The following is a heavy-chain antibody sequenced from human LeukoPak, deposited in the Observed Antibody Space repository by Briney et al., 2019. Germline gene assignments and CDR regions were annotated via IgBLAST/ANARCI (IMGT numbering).Heavy chain of an antibody. J-gene: IGHJ4*02. V-gene: IGHV1-18*04. CDR2: ISAYNGHT. D-gene: IGHD6-19*01. CDR1: GYAFSSYG. CDR3: ARGPGIAVAGVFDY. Sequence: ASVKVSCKASGYAFSSYGINWVRQAPGQGLEWMGWISAYNGHTNYVQKMQGRVTMTTDTSTNTAYMELRSLRSDDTAVYYCARGPGIAVAGVFDYWGQGSLATVSS.